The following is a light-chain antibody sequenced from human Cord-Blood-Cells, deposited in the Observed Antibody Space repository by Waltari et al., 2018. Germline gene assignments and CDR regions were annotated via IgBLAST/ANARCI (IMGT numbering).Light chain of an antibody. Sequence: EIVLTQSPGTLSLSPGERATLSCRASQSVSSSYLVWYQQKPGHAPRLLIYGASSRATGIPDRFSGSGSGTDFTLTISRLEPEDFAVYYCQQYGSSPGTFGQGTKVEIK. CDR3: QQYGSSPGT. CDR2: GAS. J-gene: IGKJ1*01. V-gene: IGKV3-20*01. CDR1: QSVSSSY.